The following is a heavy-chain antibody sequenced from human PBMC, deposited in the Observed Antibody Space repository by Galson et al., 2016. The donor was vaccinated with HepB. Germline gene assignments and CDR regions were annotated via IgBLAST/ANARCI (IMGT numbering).Heavy chain of an antibody. Sequence: SLRLSCAASGFAFSDYYMTWIRQAPGKGLESIAYITFAAGGTFYADSVKGRFTISRDNAKNSLFLQMTSLRAEDTATYYWAGQLGRRPGVDYRGLGTLVTVS. D-gene: IGHD2-2*01. CDR2: ITFAAGGT. CDR1: GFAFSDYY. CDR3: AGQLGRRPGVDY. J-gene: IGHJ4*02. V-gene: IGHV3-11*01.